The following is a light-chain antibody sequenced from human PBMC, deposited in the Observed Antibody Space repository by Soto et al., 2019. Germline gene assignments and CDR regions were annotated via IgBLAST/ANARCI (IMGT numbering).Light chain of an antibody. J-gene: IGKJ2*01. CDR2: AAS. V-gene: IGKV1-39*01. CDR1: QSISNS. Sequence: DIQMTQSPSSLSASVGDRVTITCRASQSISNSLNWYQQKPGNAPKVLIYAASNLQSGVPSKFSGSGSGTDFTLTINSPQPEDFAIYYCQHSSTTPYTFGQGTKLEIK. CDR3: QHSSTTPYT.